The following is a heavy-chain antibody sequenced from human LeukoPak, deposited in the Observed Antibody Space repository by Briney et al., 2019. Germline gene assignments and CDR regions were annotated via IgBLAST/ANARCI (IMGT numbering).Heavy chain of an antibody. CDR3: ARERGPGTRELLDY. V-gene: IGHV3-30*01. CDR2: ISYDGSNK. D-gene: IGHD1-26*01. J-gene: IGHJ4*02. CDR1: GLTFSSYA. Sequence: PGGSLRLSCAASGLTFSSYAMPWVRQAPGKGLEWVAVISYDGSNKYYADSVKGRFTISRDNSKNTLYLQMNSLRAEDTAVYYCARERGPGTRELLDYSGQGTLVTVSS.